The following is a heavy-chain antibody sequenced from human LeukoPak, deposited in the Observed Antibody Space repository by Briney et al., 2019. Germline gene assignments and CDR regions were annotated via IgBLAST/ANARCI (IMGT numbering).Heavy chain of an antibody. J-gene: IGHJ4*02. V-gene: IGHV3-23*01. CDR1: GFTFSSYA. D-gene: IGHD5-24*01. CDR3: AKSDGYNLGGYFDY. CDR2: ISGSGGST. Sequence: GGSLRLSCAASGFTFSSYAMSWVRQAPGKGLEWVSAISGSGGSTYYADSVKGRFTISRDNSKNTLCLQMNSLRAEDTAVYYCAKSDGYNLGGYFDYWGQGTLVTVSS.